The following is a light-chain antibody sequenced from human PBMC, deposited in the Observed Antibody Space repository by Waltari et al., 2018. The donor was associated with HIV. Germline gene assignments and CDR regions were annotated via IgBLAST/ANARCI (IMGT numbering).Light chain of an antibody. CDR1: SSNVGSDVRSDNR. CDR3: SLDTSSSTLL. J-gene: IGLJ3*02. CDR2: EVN. V-gene: IGLV2-18*01. Sequence: QSALTQPPSVSGSPGQSVTISCPGSSSNVGSDVRSDNRVSWYLQPPGTAPKLMIYEVNNRPSGVPDRFSGSKSGSTASLTISGLQAEDEGDYYCSLDTSSSTLLFGGGTKLTVL.